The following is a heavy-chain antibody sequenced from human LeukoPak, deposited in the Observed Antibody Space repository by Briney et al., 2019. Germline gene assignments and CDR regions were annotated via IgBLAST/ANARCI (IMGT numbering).Heavy chain of an antibody. J-gene: IGHJ4*02. CDR1: GYTFTGYY. D-gene: IGHD5-12*01. CDR2: INPNSGGT. CDR3: ASVRDGLRLSTPFDY. Sequence: ASVKVSCKASGYTFTGYYIHWVRQAPGQGLEWMGWINPNSGGTNYAQKFQGRVTMTRDTSTSTAYMELSRLRSDDTAVYYCASVRDGLRLSTPFDYWGQGTLVTVSS. V-gene: IGHV1-2*02.